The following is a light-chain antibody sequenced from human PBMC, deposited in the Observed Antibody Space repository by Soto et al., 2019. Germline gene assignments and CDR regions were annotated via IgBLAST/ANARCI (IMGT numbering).Light chain of an antibody. J-gene: IGLJ1*01. Sequence: QSVLTQPASVSVSPGQSITISCTRTSSDVGGYNYVSWYQQHPGKAPKLMIYDVSNRPSGVSNRFSGSKSGNTASLTISGLQAEDEADYYCSSYTSSSTLLYVFGTGTQLTVL. CDR2: DVS. CDR1: SSDVGGYNY. CDR3: SSYTSSSTLLYV. V-gene: IGLV2-14*01.